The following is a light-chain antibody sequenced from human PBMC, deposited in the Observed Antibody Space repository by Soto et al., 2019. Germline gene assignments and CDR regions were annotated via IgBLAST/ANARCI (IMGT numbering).Light chain of an antibody. Sequence: QSALTQPASVSGSLGQSITISCTGTSSDVGGYNYVSWYQQHPGKAPKLMIYEVGNRPSGVSNRFSGSKSVNTASLTISGLQADDEADYYCASYTSSSLCVFGRGTKVTVL. CDR3: ASYTSSSLCV. V-gene: IGLV2-14*01. CDR2: EVG. J-gene: IGLJ2*01. CDR1: SSDVGGYNY.